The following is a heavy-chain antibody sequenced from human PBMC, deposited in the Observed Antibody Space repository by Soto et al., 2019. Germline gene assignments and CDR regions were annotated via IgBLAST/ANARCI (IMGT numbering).Heavy chain of an antibody. J-gene: IGHJ6*03. CDR2: INPNSGGT. D-gene: IGHD5-12*01. Sequence: QVQLVQSGAEVQKPGASVKVSCKASGYTFTGYYMHWVRQAPGQGLEWMGWINPNSGGTNYARRFQGWVTMTRDTSISTAYMDLRRLRSDDTAVYYCARGDYDGVWLDYYYYTDVRGKGTTVTVSS. V-gene: IGHV1-2*04. CDR1: GYTFTGYY. CDR3: ARGDYDGVWLDYYYYTDV.